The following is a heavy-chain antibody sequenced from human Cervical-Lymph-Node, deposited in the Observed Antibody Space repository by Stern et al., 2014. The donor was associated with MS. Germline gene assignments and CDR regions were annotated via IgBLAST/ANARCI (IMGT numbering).Heavy chain of an antibody. CDR1: GSTVNSNY. D-gene: IGHD5-24*01. V-gene: IGHV3-66*01. Sequence: EVQLVESGWTLVQPGGSLRLSCAASGSTVNSNYMSWGRQAPGKGLEWVSIFYSGISTYYAESVKGRFSFSIDNSKNTLFLHMNNLRVEDTAMYYCTREMAARRLDPWGQGTLVIVSA. J-gene: IGHJ5*02. CDR3: TREMAARRLDP. CDR2: FYSGIST.